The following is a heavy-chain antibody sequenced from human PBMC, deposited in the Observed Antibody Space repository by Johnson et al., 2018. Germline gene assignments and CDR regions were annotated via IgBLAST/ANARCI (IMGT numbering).Heavy chain of an antibody. CDR3: AREEALRPGGYYMDV. CDR2: IIPILGIA. V-gene: IGHV1-69*09. D-gene: IGHD2-15*01. Sequence: QVQLVESGAEVKKPGSSVKVSCKASGGTFSSYTISWVRQAPGQGLEWMGRIIPILGIANYAQKFQGRATITADKSTSTAYMELSSLRSEDTPGYYCAREEALRPGGYYMDVWGKGTTVTVSS. CDR1: GGTFSSYT. J-gene: IGHJ6*03.